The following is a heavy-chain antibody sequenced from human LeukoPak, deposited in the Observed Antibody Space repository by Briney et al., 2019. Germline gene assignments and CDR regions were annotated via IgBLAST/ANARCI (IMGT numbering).Heavy chain of an antibody. J-gene: IGHJ4*02. CDR3: ARGVVAAAGRTFDF. V-gene: IGHV4-59*01. CDR2: IYNSGST. Sequence: SETLSLTCTVSGDSFSYFYWSWIRQPPGKGLEWIGYIYNSGSTSYNPSLRSRVTISLDTSKNRFSLKLSSVTAADTAIYYCARGVVAAAGRTFDFWGQGTLVTVSS. CDR1: GDSFSYFY. D-gene: IGHD6-13*01.